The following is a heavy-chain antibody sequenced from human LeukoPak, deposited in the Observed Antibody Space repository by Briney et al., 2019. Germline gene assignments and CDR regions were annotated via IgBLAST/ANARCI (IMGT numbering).Heavy chain of an antibody. V-gene: IGHV3-30*18. CDR2: ISYDGSTE. CDR3: AKGVSYCSGGSCHSRGAFDI. Sequence: PGGSLRLSCAASGFTFSSYGMHWVRQAPGKGLEWVAGISYDGSTEYYADSVRGRFTISRDNSKNTLYLQMISLRAEDMAVYYCAKGVSYCSGGSCHSRGAFDIWGQGTMVTVSS. CDR1: GFTFSSYG. J-gene: IGHJ3*02. D-gene: IGHD2-15*01.